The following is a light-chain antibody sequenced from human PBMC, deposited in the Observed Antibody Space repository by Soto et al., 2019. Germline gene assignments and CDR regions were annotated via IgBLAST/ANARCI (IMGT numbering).Light chain of an antibody. J-gene: IGKJ1*01. Sequence: EIVMTQSPATLSVSPGERATLSCRASQSVSSNLAWYQQKPGQAPRLLIYGASTRATGIPARFSGSGSGTEFTLTISSLQSDDSAVYYCQQGGTFGQGTKVEIK. CDR2: GAS. CDR1: QSVSSN. V-gene: IGKV3-15*01. CDR3: QQGGT.